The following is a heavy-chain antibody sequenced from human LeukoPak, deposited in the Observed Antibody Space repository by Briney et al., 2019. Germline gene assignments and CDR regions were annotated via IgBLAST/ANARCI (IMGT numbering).Heavy chain of an antibody. CDR1: GFTFSSYG. CDR3: AKGPLTEVAGTTWDY. Sequence: PGGSLRLSCAASGFTFSSYGMHWVRQAPGKGLEWVAFIRYDGSNKYYADSVKGRFTISRDNSKNTLYLQMNSLRAEDTAVYYCAKGPLTEVAGTTWDYWGQGTPVTVSS. D-gene: IGHD6-19*01. V-gene: IGHV3-30*02. CDR2: IRYDGSNK. J-gene: IGHJ4*02.